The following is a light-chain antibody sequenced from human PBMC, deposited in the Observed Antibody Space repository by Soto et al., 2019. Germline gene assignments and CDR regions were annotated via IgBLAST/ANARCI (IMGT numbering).Light chain of an antibody. CDR3: QLYSVDSSWT. CDR1: QDISKY. V-gene: IGKV1-33*01. Sequence: DIPMTQSPSSLSASVGDIITITCQASQDISKYLNWYQHKPGKAPKLLIYDASNFETGVPSRFSGSGSGTEFTLTISSLQTEDFATYYCQLYSVDSSWTFGQGTKVDIK. CDR2: DAS. J-gene: IGKJ1*01.